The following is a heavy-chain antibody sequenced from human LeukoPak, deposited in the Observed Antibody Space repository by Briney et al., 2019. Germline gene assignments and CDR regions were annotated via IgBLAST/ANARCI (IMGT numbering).Heavy chain of an antibody. D-gene: IGHD1-26*01. CDR3: ARDSNSGSYYASYYYMDV. CDR1: GYTFTSYG. J-gene: IGHJ6*03. V-gene: IGHV1-18*01. Sequence: ASVKVSCKASGYTFTSYGISWVRQAPGRGLEWMGWISAYNGNTNYAQKLQGRVTMTTDTSTSTAYMELRSLRSDDTAVYYCARDSNSGSYYASYYYMDVWGKGTTVTVSS. CDR2: ISAYNGNT.